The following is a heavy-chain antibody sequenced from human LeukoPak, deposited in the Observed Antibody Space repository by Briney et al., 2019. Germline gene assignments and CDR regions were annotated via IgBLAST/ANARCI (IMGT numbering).Heavy chain of an antibody. V-gene: IGHV4-59*01. D-gene: IGHD3-10*01. Sequence: SETLSLTCTVSGGSISIYHWSWIRQPPGRGLEWIGYLYYSGSTNYNPSLKSRVTISVDTYKNQFSLKLSSVTAADTPVYYCARGYGSGSYSHFDYWGQGTLVTVSS. CDR3: ARGYGSGSYSHFDY. CDR2: LYYSGST. CDR1: GGSISIYH. J-gene: IGHJ4*02.